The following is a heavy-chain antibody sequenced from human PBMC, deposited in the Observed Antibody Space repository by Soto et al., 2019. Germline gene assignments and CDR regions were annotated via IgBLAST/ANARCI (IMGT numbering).Heavy chain of an antibody. CDR3: AREARTLDWYLDL. J-gene: IGHJ2*01. D-gene: IGHD6-6*01. CDR2: FYQSGST. V-gene: IGHV4-38-2*01. CDR1: GYSISRDYY. Sequence: SETLSLTCAVSGYSISRDYYWGWIRQPPGKGLEWIGSFYQSGSTYYNPSLRSRVTILLDTSKNQFSLKLNSVTAADTAVYFCAREARTLDWYLDLWGRGTLVTVSS.